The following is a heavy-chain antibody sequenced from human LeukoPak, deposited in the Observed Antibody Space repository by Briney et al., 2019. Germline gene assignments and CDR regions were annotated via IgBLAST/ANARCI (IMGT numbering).Heavy chain of an antibody. CDR2: ISGSGGRT. J-gene: IGHJ4*02. Sequence: QAGGSLRLSCAVSGITLSNYGMSWARQAPGKGLEWVAGISGSGGRTYYADSVKGRFTISRDSPKNTLYLQMNSLRAEDTAVYFCAKRGVVIRVILVGFHKEAYYFDSWGQGALVAVSS. CDR3: AKRGVVIRVILVGFHKEAYYFDS. V-gene: IGHV3-23*01. D-gene: IGHD3-22*01. CDR1: GITLSNYG.